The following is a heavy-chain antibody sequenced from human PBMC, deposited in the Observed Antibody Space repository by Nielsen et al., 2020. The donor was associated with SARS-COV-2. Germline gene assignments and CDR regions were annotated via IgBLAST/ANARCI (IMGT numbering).Heavy chain of an antibody. CDR1: GDSLTNSIYY. D-gene: IGHD5-24*01. J-gene: IGHJ4*02. CDR2: FFSTGTT. Sequence: GSLRLSCTPPGDSLTNSIYYWGWIRQPPGKGLEWIGGFFSTGTTYYNPSLKSRVSVSVDTSKNQVSLKLTSVTAAGPAVYYCARHGGGYNGAYYFPYWGQGTLATVSS. V-gene: IGHV4-39*01. CDR3: ARHGGGYNGAYYFPY.